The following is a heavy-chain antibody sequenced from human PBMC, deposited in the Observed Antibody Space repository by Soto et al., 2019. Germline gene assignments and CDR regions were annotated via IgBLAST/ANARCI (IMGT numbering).Heavy chain of an antibody. Sequence: QVQLQESGPGLVKPSETLSLTCTVSGGSISSYYWSWIRQPPGKGLEWIGYIYYSGSTNYNPSLMRRVTISVGTSKCHFSLKLSSVTAADTAVYYCARRYGGNFDYWGQGTLVTVSS. J-gene: IGHJ4*02. CDR3: ARRYGGNFDY. V-gene: IGHV4-59*01. CDR2: IYYSGST. D-gene: IGHD3-16*01. CDR1: GGSISSYY.